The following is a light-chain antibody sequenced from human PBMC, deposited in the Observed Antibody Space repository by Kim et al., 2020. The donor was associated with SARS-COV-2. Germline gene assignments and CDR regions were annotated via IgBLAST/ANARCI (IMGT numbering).Light chain of an antibody. V-gene: IGLV2-11*01. CDR2: DVF. CDR3: CSYTGSPYV. Sequence: QSALTQPRSVSGSPGQSVTISCTVTNTDIGRFNYVSWYQQYPGKVPKLIIYDVFKRPSGVPDRFSGSKSGNTASLTISGLQADDEADYYCCSYTGSPYVFGPGTKVTVL. CDR1: NTDIGRFNY. J-gene: IGLJ1*01.